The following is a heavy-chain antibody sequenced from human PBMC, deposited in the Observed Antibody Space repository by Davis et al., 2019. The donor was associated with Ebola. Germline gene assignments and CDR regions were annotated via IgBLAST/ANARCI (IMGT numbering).Heavy chain of an antibody. CDR3: ATSTGTTRAYYYYGMDV. CDR2: IYPGDADT. V-gene: IGHV5-51*01. D-gene: IGHD1-1*01. CDR1: GYSFSSYW. J-gene: IGHJ6*02. Sequence: GESLKISCKASGYSFSSYWIGWVRQMPGKGLEWMGIIYPGDADTRYSPSFQGQVTISADKSISTAYLQWSSLKASDTAMYYCATSTGTTRAYYYYGMDVWGQGTTVTVSS.